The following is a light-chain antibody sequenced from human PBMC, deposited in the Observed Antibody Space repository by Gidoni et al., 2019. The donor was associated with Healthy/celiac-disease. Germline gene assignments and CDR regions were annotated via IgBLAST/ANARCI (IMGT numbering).Light chain of an antibody. J-gene: IGKJ2*01. Sequence: DIQMTQSPSSLSASVGDRVTINCRASQSISSYLNWYQQKPGKAPKLLIYAASSLQSGVPSRFSGSGSGTDLTLTISSLQPEDFETYYCQQSYSTPRTFGQGTKLEIK. CDR1: QSISSY. V-gene: IGKV1-39*01. CDR3: QQSYSTPRT. CDR2: AAS.